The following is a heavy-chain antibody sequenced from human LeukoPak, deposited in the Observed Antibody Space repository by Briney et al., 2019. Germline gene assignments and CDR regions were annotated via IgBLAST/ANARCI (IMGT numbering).Heavy chain of an antibody. J-gene: IGHJ4*02. CDR2: IYTSGST. CDR1: GGSTSSGSYY. Sequence: SQTPSLTCTVSGGSTSSGSYYWSWIRQPAGKGLEWIGRIYTSGSTNYNPSLKSRVTISVDTSKNQFSLKLSSVTAADTAVYYCARATVVVPAARLFDYWGQGTLVTVSS. V-gene: IGHV4-61*02. D-gene: IGHD2-2*01. CDR3: ARATVVVPAARLFDY.